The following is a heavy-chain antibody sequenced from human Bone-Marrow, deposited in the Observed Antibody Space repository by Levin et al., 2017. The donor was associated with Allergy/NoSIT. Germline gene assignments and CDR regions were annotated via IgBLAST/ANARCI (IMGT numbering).Heavy chain of an antibody. CDR2: ISGSGGST. CDR3: AKNPCGGDCYHYFDY. V-gene: IGHV3-23*01. CDR1: GFTFSRYA. Sequence: GGSLRLSCAASGFTFSRYAMSWVRQAPGKGLEWVSTISGSGGSTYYADSVKGRFTISRDNSKNTLYMQMNSLRAEDTAVYYCAKNPCGGDCYHYFDYWGQGALVAVSS. J-gene: IGHJ4*02. D-gene: IGHD2-21*01.